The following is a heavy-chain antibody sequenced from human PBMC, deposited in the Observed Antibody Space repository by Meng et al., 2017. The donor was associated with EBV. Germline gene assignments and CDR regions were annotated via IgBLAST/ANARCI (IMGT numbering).Heavy chain of an antibody. V-gene: IGHV1-46*01. Sequence: QVQLVQSGAEVKKPGDSVKVSCKASGYTFTSHWMHWVRQAPGQGLEWMGIINPSDGYTMYEQKFQGRVTVTADRPTATAYMVLRNLRSDDTAVYYCARGTPGRSYSDYWGPGTLVTVSS. D-gene: IGHD3-10*01. CDR3: ARGTPGRSYSDY. CDR2: INPSDGYT. J-gene: IGHJ4*02. CDR1: GYTFTSHW.